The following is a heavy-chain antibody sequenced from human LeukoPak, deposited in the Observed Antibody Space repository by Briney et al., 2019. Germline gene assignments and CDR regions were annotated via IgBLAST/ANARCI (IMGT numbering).Heavy chain of an antibody. J-gene: IGHJ6*03. CDR2: IYYNGRT. CDR1: GGSISSNDYY. V-gene: IGHV4-31*03. Sequence: SETLSLTCTVSGGSISSNDYYWCWIRQHPGKGLEWIVYIYYNGRTFYNPSLKTRVTISVDTSKNQFSLKLSSVTAADTAVYYCARAPKGMTTVRYYYYYYMDVWGKGTTVTVSS. D-gene: IGHD4-11*01. CDR3: ARAPKGMTTVRYYYYYYMDV.